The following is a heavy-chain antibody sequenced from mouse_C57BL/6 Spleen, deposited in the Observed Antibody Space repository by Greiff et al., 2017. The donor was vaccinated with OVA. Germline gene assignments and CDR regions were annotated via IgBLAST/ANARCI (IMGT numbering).Heavy chain of an antibody. V-gene: IGHV1-80*01. CDR3: ARGDDYDGFAY. Sequence: VQLQQSGAELVKPGASVKISCKASGYAFSSYWMNWVKQRPGKGLEWIGQIYPGDGGANYNGKFKGKATLTADKSSSTAYMQLRSLTSEDSAVYFCARGDDYDGFAYWGQGTLVTVSA. CDR2: IYPGDGGA. J-gene: IGHJ3*01. D-gene: IGHD2-4*01. CDR1: GYAFSSYW.